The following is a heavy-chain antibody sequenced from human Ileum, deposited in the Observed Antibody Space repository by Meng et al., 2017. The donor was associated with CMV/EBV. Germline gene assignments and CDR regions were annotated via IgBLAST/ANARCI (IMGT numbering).Heavy chain of an antibody. J-gene: IGHJ6*02. CDR2: ISSSGGSM. Sequence: GESLKISCAASGFSFHSYDMKWVRQAPGKGREWVSDISSSGGSMDHAESVKGRFTISRDNAKNSLYLHMNSLRAEDTAVYYCAREGLSPGWVRLPYDHYYGLDVWGQGTTVTVSS. CDR3: AREGLSPGWVRLPYDHYYGLDV. D-gene: IGHD5-12*01. V-gene: IGHV3-48*03. CDR1: GFSFHSYD.